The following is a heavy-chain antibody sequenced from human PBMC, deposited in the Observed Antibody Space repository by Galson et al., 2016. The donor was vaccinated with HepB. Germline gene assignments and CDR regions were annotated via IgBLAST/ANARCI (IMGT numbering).Heavy chain of an antibody. J-gene: IGHJ4*02. CDR1: GFSLSTSGVG. D-gene: IGHD3-22*01. V-gene: IGHV2-5*02. CDR3: ARMYYYDSSDFYWLGDSGFDY. Sequence: PALVKPTQTLTLTCTFSGFSLSTSGVGVGWIRQPPGKALEWLAVIYWDDDKRYSPSLKSRLTITKDTSKNQVVLTMTNMDPVDTATYYCARMYYYDSSDFYWLGDSGFDYWGQGTLVTVSS. CDR2: IYWDDDK.